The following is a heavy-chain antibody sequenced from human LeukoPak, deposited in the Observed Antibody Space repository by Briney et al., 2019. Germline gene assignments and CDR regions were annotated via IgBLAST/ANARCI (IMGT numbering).Heavy chain of an antibody. CDR3: ARAYYYDSSGYYSSVDY. D-gene: IGHD3-22*01. CDR1: GYTFTAYY. V-gene: IGHV1-2*02. Sequence: GASVKVSCKASGYTFTAYYMHWVRQAPGQGLEWMGWINPNTGDTNYAEKFQGRVTMTRDTTISTAYMELSRLTSDDTAVYYCARAYYYDSSGYYSSVDYWGQGTLVTVSS. J-gene: IGHJ4*02. CDR2: INPNTGDT.